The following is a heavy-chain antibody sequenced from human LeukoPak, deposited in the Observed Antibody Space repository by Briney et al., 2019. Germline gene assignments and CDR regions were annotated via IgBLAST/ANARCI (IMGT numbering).Heavy chain of an antibody. J-gene: IGHJ4*02. CDR1: GGSISSSNW. CDR3: ARVSDSSGYYIDY. V-gene: IGHV4-4*02. CDR2: IYHSGST. Sequence: PSGTLSLTCAVSGGSISSSNWWSWVRQPPGKGLEWIGEIYHSGSTNYNPSLKSRVTISVDKSKNQFSLKLSSVTAADTAVYYCARVSDSSGYYIDYWGQGTLVTVSS. D-gene: IGHD3-22*01.